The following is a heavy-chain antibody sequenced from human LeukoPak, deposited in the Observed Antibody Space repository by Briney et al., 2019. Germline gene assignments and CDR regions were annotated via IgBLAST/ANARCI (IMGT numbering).Heavy chain of an antibody. V-gene: IGHV1-18*01. CDR1: GYTFTNYG. D-gene: IGHD3-10*01. J-gene: IGHJ4*02. Sequence: ASVKASCKASGYTFTNYGFSWVRQAPGQGLEWMGWTSTHNGNKMCAQSLQGRVTVTTDTSTSTTYMELTSLRSDDTAVYYCARELRRGSYYGGHYLDFWGQGTLVTVSS. CDR3: ARELRRGSYYGGHYLDF. CDR2: TSTHNGNK.